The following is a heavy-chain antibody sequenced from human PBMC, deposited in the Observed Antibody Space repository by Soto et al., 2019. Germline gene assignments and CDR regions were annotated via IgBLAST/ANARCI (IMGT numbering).Heavy chain of an antibody. D-gene: IGHD6-13*01. CDR1: GYTFTGYY. CDR3: ARAAQQLLALLRLSAMDV. CDR2: INPNSGGT. J-gene: IGHJ6*02. Sequence: ASVKVSCKASGYTFTGYYMHWVRQAPGQGLEWMGWINPNSGGTNYAQKFQGWVTMTRDTSISTAYMELSRLRSDDTAVYYCARAAQQLLALLRLSAMDVWGQGTMVTVYS. V-gene: IGHV1-2*04.